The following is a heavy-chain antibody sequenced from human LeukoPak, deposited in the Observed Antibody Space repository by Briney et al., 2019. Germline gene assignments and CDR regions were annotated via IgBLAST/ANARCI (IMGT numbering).Heavy chain of an antibody. D-gene: IGHD5-18*01. V-gene: IGHV5-51*01. Sequence: GESLQISCKGSGYSFTSYWIGWVRQMPGKGVEWMGIIYPGDSDTRYSRSFQGQVTISADKSSSTAYLQWSSLKASDTAMYYCARYSEGVGWAFDIWGQGTMVTVSS. CDR1: GYSFTSYW. CDR3: ARYSEGVGWAFDI. J-gene: IGHJ3*02. CDR2: IYPGDSDT.